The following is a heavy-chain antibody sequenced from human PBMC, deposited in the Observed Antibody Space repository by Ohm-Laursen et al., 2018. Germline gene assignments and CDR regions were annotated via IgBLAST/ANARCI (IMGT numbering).Heavy chain of an antibody. Sequence: SRVTISVDTSKNQFSLKLSSVTAADTAVYYCAREGSGSSYIDYWGQGTLVTVSS. J-gene: IGHJ4*02. V-gene: IGHV4-30-2*04. D-gene: IGHD3-10*01. CDR3: AREGSGSSYIDY.